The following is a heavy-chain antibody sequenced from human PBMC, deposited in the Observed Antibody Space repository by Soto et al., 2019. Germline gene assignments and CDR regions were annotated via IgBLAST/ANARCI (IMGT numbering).Heavy chain of an antibody. J-gene: IGHJ1*01. D-gene: IGHD3-22*01. CDR1: GFTFSSYA. V-gene: IGHV3-30-3*01. CDR2: ISYDGNKK. Sequence: QVQLVESGGGVVQPGTSLRLSCAASGFTFSSYALHWVRQAPGKGLDWVAVISYDGNKKYYADSVKGRFTISRDNSMNTLYLQMNSLRVEDTAVYYCATVRDHYDSSGRSEHFQHWGQGTLVTVSS. CDR3: ATVRDHYDSSGRSEHFQH.